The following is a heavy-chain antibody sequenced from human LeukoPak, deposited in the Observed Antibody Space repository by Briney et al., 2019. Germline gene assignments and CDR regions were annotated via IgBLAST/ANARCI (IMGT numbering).Heavy chain of an antibody. CDR2: ISYSGST. CDR3: ARDRDYSESGGYYDY. D-gene: IGHD3-22*01. V-gene: IGHV4-30-4*01. Sequence: PSETLSLTCTVSGDSISNGDYYRSWIRQPPGKGLEWIGYISYSGSTYHNPSLKSQVTISVDTSKNQFSLKLSSVTAADTAVYYCARDRDYSESGGYYDYWGQGTLVTVSS. J-gene: IGHJ4*02. CDR1: GDSISNGDYY.